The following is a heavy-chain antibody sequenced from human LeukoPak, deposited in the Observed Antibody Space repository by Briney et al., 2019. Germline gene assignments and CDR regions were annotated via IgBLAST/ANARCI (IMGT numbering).Heavy chain of an antibody. V-gene: IGHV3-23*01. J-gene: IGHJ4*02. CDR1: GFIFTNYA. CDR2: ILGSGDDT. Sequence: PGGSLRLSCAASGFIFTNYAMYWVRQAPGKGLEWVSVILGSGDDTLYADSVRGRFTVSRDNSKNTLYLQMNSLRTEDTAVYFCARWGNDYSQFDSWGQGTLVTVSS. CDR3: ARWGNDYSQFDS. D-gene: IGHD4-11*01.